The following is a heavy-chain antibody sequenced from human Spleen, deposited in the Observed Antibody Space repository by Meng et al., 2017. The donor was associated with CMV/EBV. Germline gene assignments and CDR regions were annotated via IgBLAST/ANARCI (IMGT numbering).Heavy chain of an antibody. D-gene: IGHD5-18*01. CDR1: GFTFSNYA. CDR3: AKDRGSGSYGYAFDI. V-gene: IGHV3-23*01. CDR2: VSGSGDRT. J-gene: IGHJ3*02. Sequence: GESLKISCAASGFTFSNYAMSWVRQAPGKGLEWVSGVSGSGDRTYHADSVKGRFTISRDNSKNTLYLQMNSLRAEDTAVYYCAKDRGSGSYGYAFDIWGQGTMVTVSS.